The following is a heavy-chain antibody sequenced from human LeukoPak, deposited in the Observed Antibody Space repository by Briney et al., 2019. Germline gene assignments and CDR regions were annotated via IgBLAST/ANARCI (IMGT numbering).Heavy chain of an antibody. CDR2: ISWNSGSI. J-gene: IGHJ4*02. D-gene: IGHD3-3*01. V-gene: IGHV3-9*01. Sequence: SPRLYRQASGCTFDDYAMHLVRQPPGNSLEWVSGISWNSGSIGYADSVKGRFTISRDNAKNSLYLQMNSLRAEDTALYYCAKDGVFGSGYGFDYWGQGTLVTVSS. CDR1: GCTFDDYA. CDR3: AKDGVFGSGYGFDY.